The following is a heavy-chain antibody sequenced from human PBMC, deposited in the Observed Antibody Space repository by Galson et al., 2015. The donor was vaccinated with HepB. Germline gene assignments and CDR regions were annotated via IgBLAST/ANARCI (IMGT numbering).Heavy chain of an antibody. J-gene: IGHJ4*02. D-gene: IGHD2-15*01. Sequence: CAISGDSVSRNSAAWNWIRQSPSRGLAWLGRTYYRSKWYNDYGVSVQSRITINPDTSKNQFSLQPNSVTPEDTAVYYCAREDEGRRSPLHFDLWGQGTLVTVSS. V-gene: IGHV6-1*01. CDR2: TYYRSKWYN. CDR1: GDSVSRNSAA. CDR3: AREDEGRRSPLHFDL.